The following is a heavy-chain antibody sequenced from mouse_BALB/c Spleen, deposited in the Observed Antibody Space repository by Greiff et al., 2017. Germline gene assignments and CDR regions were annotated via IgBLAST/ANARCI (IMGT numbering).Heavy chain of an antibody. CDR3: ARWKTARATGFAY. CDR1: GYSITSDYA. CDR2: ISYSGST. D-gene: IGHD3-2*01. V-gene: IGHV3-2*02. Sequence: EVMLVESGPGLVKPSQSLSLTCTVTGYSITSDYAWNWIRQFPGNKLEWMGYISYSGSTSYNPSLKSRISITRDTSKNQFFLQLNSVTTEDTATYYCARWKTARATGFAYWGQGTLVTVSA. J-gene: IGHJ3*01.